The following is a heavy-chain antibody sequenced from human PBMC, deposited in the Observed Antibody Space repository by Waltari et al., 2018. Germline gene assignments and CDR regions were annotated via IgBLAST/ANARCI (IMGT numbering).Heavy chain of an antibody. D-gene: IGHD6-19*01. Sequence: EVQLVQSGAEVKKPGESLKISCKGSGYSFTSYWIGWVRQMPGKGLEWMGIIYPGDSDTRYSPSFQGQVTISAAKSISTAYLQWSSLKASDTAMYYCARHSQAGAREAHWFDPWGQGTLVTVSS. V-gene: IGHV5-51*01. CDR1: GYSFTSYW. J-gene: IGHJ5*02. CDR3: ARHSQAGAREAHWFDP. CDR2: IYPGDSDT.